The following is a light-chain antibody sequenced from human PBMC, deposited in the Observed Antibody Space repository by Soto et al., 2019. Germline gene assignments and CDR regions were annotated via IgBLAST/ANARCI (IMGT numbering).Light chain of an antibody. V-gene: IGLV1-40*01. CDR3: SSYTSRSTVV. Sequence: QSVLTQPPSVSGAPGQRVTISCTGSSSNFGAGYDVHWYQQVPGTAPKLLIYGNSNRPSGVPDRFSGSKSGNTASMTISGLQAEDEADYYCSSYTSRSTVVFGPGTKLTVL. CDR2: GNS. CDR1: SSNFGAGYD. J-gene: IGLJ1*01.